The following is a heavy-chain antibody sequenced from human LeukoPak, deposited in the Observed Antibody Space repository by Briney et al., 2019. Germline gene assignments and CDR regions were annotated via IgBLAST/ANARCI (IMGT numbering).Heavy chain of an antibody. CDR2: INPKSGGT. CDR1: GYTFTAYY. CDR3: ARVTVTTDY. V-gene: IGHV1-2*02. J-gene: IGHJ4*02. D-gene: IGHD4-17*01. Sequence: ASVKVSCKASGYTFTAYYMSWVRQAPGQGLEWMGWINPKSGGTKYAQKFQGRVTMTRDTSISTAYMELSSLRLDDTAVYYCARVTVTTDYWGQGTLVTVSS.